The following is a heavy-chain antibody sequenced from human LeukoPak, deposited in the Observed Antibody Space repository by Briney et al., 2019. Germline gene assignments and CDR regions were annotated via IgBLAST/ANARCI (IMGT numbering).Heavy chain of an antibody. D-gene: IGHD2-2*01. CDR3: AKEGVPGRGLSWFDP. J-gene: IGHJ5*02. V-gene: IGHV3-23*01. CDR1: GFTLSSYA. Sequence: GGSLRLSCAASGFTLSSYAMSWVRQAPGKGLDWVSAISGSGGSTYYADSVKGRFTISRDSSKNTLYLQINSLRAEDTAVYYCAKEGVPGRGLSWFDPWGQGTLVTVSS. CDR2: ISGSGGST.